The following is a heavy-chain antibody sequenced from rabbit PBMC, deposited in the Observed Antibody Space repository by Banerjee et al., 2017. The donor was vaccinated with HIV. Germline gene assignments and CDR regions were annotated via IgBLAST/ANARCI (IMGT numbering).Heavy chain of an antibody. D-gene: IGHD8-1*01. Sequence: QEQLKESGGGLVQPGGSLTLTCTASGFSFSSSYWICWVRQAPGKGLEWIACIDGGVGCSSYCATWAKVRFTISKTSSTTVTLQMTSLTVSDTSTYFCARAGSNYASWAFDPWGPWTLVSVS. V-gene: IGHV1S45*01. CDR2: IDGGVGCSS. CDR1: GFSFSSSYW. CDR3: ARAGSNYASWAFDP. J-gene: IGHJ2*01.